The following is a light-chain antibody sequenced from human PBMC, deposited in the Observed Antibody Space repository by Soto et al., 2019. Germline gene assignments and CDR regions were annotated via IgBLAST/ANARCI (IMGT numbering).Light chain of an antibody. Sequence: IQLTQSPSSLSASVGDSVTITCRASQGISRYLSWYQQKPGRAPKLLISAASTFLSGVPARFSGSGSGTDFTLSITSLQPEDFATYYCQQLNTYPVTFGGGTKVEIK. CDR3: QQLNTYPVT. CDR1: QGISRY. V-gene: IGKV1-9*01. J-gene: IGKJ4*01. CDR2: AAS.